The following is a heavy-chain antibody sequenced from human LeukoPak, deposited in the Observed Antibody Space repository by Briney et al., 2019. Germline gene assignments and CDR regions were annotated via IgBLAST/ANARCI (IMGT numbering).Heavy chain of an antibody. D-gene: IGHD6-19*01. CDR3: ARDRHIAGAGYYFDY. J-gene: IGHJ4*02. V-gene: IGHV3-30*04. CDR1: GFTFSTYP. CDR2: VADDGKDK. Sequence: GRSLRLSCAASGFTFSTYPMHWVRQAPGKGLEWVAVVADDGKDKHYVESVKGRFTISRDNSKNTLYLQMNSLRVEDTAVYYCARDRHIAGAGYYFDYWGQGTLVTVSS.